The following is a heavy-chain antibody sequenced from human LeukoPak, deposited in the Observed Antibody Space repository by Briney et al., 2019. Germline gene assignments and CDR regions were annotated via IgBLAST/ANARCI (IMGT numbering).Heavy chain of an antibody. CDR2: INHSGST. J-gene: IGHJ4*02. D-gene: IGHD3-22*01. CDR1: GGSFSGYY. Sequence: PSETLSLTCAVYGGSFSGYYWSWIRQPPGKGLEWIGEINHSGSTNYNPSLKSRVTISVDTSKNQFSLKLSSVTAADTAVYYCARLFYDSSGPFDYWGQGTLVTVSS. CDR3: ARLFYDSSGPFDY. V-gene: IGHV4-34*01.